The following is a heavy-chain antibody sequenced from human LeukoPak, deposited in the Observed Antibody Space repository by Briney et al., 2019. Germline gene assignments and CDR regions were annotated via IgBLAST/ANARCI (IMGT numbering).Heavy chain of an antibody. CDR3: ARHSNEYDSSGYWDV. V-gene: IGHV1-18*01. CDR1: GYTLNTYG. Sequence: ASVKVSCKASGYTLNTYGISWVRQAPGHGLEWMGWISAYDGNTYYAQNLQGRVTVTTDTPTNTSYMELRSLRSADTAVYYCARHSNEYDSSGYWDVWGKGTTVTVSS. CDR2: ISAYDGNT. D-gene: IGHD3-22*01. J-gene: IGHJ6*04.